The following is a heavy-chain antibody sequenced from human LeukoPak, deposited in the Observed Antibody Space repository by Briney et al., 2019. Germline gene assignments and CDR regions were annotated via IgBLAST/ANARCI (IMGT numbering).Heavy chain of an antibody. Sequence: GASVMVFCKASGYTFTSYGISWGRQAPGEGLEWMGWISAKKGYTNYAQKLQGRVTMTTDTSTSTAYMELRSLRSDDTAVYYCARDPDGDYDFDYWGQGTLVTVSS. V-gene: IGHV1-18*04. CDR2: ISAKKGYT. J-gene: IGHJ4*02. CDR3: ARDPDGDYDFDY. CDR1: GYTFTSYG. D-gene: IGHD4-17*01.